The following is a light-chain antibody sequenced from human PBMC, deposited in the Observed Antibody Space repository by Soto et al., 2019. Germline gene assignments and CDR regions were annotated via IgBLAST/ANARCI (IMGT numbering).Light chain of an antibody. CDR2: GAS. CDR1: QSVSGSF. J-gene: IGKJ4*01. CDR3: QQYKNWPLT. V-gene: IGKV3-20*01. Sequence: EIVLTQSPGTLSLSPGERATLSCRASQSVSGSFLAWYQQKPGQAPRLLIYGASSRATGISDRFSGSGSGTEFTLTISSLQSEDFAVYYCQQYKNWPLTFGGGTKVDIK.